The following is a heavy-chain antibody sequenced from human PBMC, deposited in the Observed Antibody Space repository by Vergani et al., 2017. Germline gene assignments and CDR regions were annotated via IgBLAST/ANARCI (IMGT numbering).Heavy chain of an antibody. J-gene: IGHJ4*02. Sequence: EVHLVESGGGLVQPGRSLRLSCSGSGFTLGDYAITWVRQAPGKGLEWVAFIWSKPYGGTTEYAASVKGRFTISRDDSKSIAYLQMSSLKAEDTAVYYCARGYCTNSICRGKVDSWGQGTLVTVSS. CDR1: GFTLGDYA. V-gene: IGHV3-49*04. CDR3: ARGYCTNSICRGKVDS. CDR2: IWSKPYGGTT. D-gene: IGHD2-8*01.